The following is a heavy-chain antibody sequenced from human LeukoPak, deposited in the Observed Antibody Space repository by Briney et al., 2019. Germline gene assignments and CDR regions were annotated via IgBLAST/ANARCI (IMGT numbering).Heavy chain of an antibody. Sequence: GRSLRLFCAASGFTFSSYWMRWVRQAPGKGLEWVAVIWQDGSKKYYADSLKGRFTISRDNSKNSLYLQMDGLGAEDTAVYYCARVDYDSSDYYYWYFDLWGRGTLVTVSS. CDR2: IWQDGSKK. J-gene: IGHJ2*01. CDR1: GFTFSSYW. CDR3: ARVDYDSSDYYYWYFDL. D-gene: IGHD3-22*01. V-gene: IGHV3-33*01.